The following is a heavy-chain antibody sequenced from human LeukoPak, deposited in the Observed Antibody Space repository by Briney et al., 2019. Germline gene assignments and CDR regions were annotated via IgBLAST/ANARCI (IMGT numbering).Heavy chain of an antibody. Sequence: PGGSLRLSCAASGFTFSSYEMNWVRQAPGKVLEWVSYISSSGSTIYYADSVKGRFTISRDNAKNSLYLQMNSLRAEDTAVYYCARDTAGTLDYWGQGTLVTVSS. J-gene: IGHJ4*02. CDR2: ISSSGSTI. D-gene: IGHD6-13*01. CDR1: GFTFSSYE. CDR3: ARDTAGTLDY. V-gene: IGHV3-48*03.